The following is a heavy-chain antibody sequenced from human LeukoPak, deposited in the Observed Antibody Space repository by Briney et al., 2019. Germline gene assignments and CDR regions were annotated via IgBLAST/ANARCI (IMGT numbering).Heavy chain of an antibody. CDR2: IYYSGST. Sequence: SQTLSLTCTVSGGSISSGGYYWNWIRQHPGKGLEWIGYIYYSGSTYYNPSLKSRVTISVDTSKIQFSLKLNSMTAADTAVYYCARVRNDYGDYDAYWGQGTLVTVSS. V-gene: IGHV4-31*03. CDR1: GGSISSGGYY. D-gene: IGHD4-17*01. CDR3: ARVRNDYGDYDAY. J-gene: IGHJ4*02.